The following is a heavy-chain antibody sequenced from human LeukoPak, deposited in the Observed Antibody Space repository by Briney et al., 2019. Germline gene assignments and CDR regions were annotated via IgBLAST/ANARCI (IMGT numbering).Heavy chain of an antibody. CDR1: GGSISSSNW. Sequence: SETLSLTCAVSGGSISSSNWWSWVRQPPGKGLEWIGEIHHSGSTNYNPSLKSRVTISVDKSKSQFSLKLSSVTAADTAVYYCARDGGPDAFDIWGQGTMVTVSS. CDR3: ARDGGPDAFDI. V-gene: IGHV4-4*02. D-gene: IGHD6-25*01. J-gene: IGHJ3*02. CDR2: IHHSGST.